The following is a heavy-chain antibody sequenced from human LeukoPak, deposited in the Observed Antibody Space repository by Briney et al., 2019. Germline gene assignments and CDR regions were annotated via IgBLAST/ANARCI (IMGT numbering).Heavy chain of an antibody. V-gene: IGHV4-34*01. CDR2: INHSGST. J-gene: IGHJ3*02. CDR3: ARLYCSGGSCYGAFDI. CDR1: GGSFSGYY. D-gene: IGHD2-15*01. Sequence: SETLSLTCAVYGGSFSGYYWSWIRQPPGKGLEWIGEINHSGSTYYNPYLKSRLTISVATSKNQFSLKLSSVTAADTAVYYCARLYCSGGSCYGAFDIWGQGTMVTVSS.